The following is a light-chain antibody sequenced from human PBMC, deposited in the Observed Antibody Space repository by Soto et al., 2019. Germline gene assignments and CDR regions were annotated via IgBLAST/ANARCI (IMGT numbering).Light chain of an antibody. J-gene: IGKJ5*01. CDR1: QSVSDN. V-gene: IGKV3-15*01. CDR2: RAS. CDR3: QQYNSWPIT. Sequence: ELLMPQSPDTLYVSPGERATLSCRASQSVSDNLAWYQQKPGQGPRLLVYRASTRTLGIPARFSGSESGTEFTLTISSLQSEDFAVYYCQQYNSWPITFGQGKRLGIK.